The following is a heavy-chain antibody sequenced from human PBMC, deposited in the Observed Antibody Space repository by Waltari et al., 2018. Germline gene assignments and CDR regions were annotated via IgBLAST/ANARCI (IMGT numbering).Heavy chain of an antibody. CDR3: AKQYGHSLSLES. V-gene: IGHV3-30*18. CDR2: ISKDATEK. J-gene: IGHJ4*02. CDR1: GFTFSHSG. D-gene: IGHD3-10*01. Sequence: QVLLVDSGGGVVRPGGSLRLSCATSGFTFSHSGLNWVRQIPGKGLEWVAFISKDATEKYYADSVLGRFTLSRDNSKNTAYLQMNGLTTEDAAVYRCAKQYGHSLSLESWGQGTLVAVSS.